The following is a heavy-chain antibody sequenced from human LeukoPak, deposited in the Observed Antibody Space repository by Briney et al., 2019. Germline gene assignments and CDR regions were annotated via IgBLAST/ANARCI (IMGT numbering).Heavy chain of an antibody. D-gene: IGHD3-16*01. CDR1: GFTVSSHS. V-gene: IGHV3-53*01. CDR2: IYSGGST. CDR3: ARGGVLDV. J-gene: IGHJ6*04. Sequence: GGSLRLACAASGFTVSSHSMRSVRQARGKGLEWVSVIYSGGSTYYAASVKGRFTISRDNSKNTLYLQMNGLRAEDTAVYYCARGGVLDVGGEGATVTASS.